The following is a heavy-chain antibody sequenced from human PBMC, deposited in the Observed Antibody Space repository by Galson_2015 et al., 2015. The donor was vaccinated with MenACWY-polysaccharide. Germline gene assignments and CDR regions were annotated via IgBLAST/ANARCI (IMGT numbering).Heavy chain of an antibody. J-gene: IGHJ4*02. CDR1: GYTFTSYA. CDR2: ISAGSGNT. Sequence: SVKVSCKASGYTFTSYAMHWVRQAPGQRLEWMGWISAGSGNTKYSEKFQDRVTITRDTSASTAYMELSSLRSEDTAVYYCARGTVTTFYLNWGQGTLVTVSS. CDR3: ARGTVTTFYLN. D-gene: IGHD4-11*01. V-gene: IGHV1-3*01.